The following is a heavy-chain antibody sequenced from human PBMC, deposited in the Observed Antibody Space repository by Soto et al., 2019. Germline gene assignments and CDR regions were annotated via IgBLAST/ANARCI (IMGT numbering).Heavy chain of an antibody. J-gene: IGHJ4*02. CDR2: ISAYNGNT. Sequence: QVQLVQSGAEVKKPGASVKVSCKASGYTFTNYAFSWVRQAPGQGLEWMGWISAYNGNTNYPQKLQGRVTMTTDKSTSTAYIELRSLSSDDTAVYYCASDVAFSCPFECWGQCTLFTV. D-gene: IGHD2-15*01. CDR1: GYTFTNYA. CDR3: ASDVAFSCPFEC. V-gene: IGHV1-18*01.